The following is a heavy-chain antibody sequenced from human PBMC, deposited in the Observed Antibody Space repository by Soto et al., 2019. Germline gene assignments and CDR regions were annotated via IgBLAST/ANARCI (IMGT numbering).Heavy chain of an antibody. D-gene: IGHD6-13*01. V-gene: IGHV4-30-4*01. CDR1: GGSISSGDYY. Sequence: QVQLQESGPGLVKPSQTLSLTCTVSGGSISSGDYYWSWIRQPPGKGLEWVGYIYYSGNTYYSPSLKSRVSISVDTSKNQFSLKLSSVTAADTAVYYCPRDPTSSTQPDSYYYGVDVWGQGTTVTVSS. CDR3: PRDPTSSTQPDSYYYGVDV. CDR2: IYYSGNT. J-gene: IGHJ6*02.